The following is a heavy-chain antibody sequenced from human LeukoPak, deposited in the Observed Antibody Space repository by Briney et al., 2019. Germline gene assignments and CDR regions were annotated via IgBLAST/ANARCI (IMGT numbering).Heavy chain of an antibody. J-gene: IGHJ4*02. CDR3: AKDRWNYDLNYFDY. V-gene: IGHV3-23*01. CDR1: GFTFSSYA. Sequence: GGSLRLSCAASGFTFSSYAMSWVRQAPGKGLEWVSAISGSGGSTYYADSVKGRFTISRGNSKNTLYLQMNSLRAEDTAVYYCAKDRWNYDLNYFDYWGQGTLVTVSS. D-gene: IGHD1-7*01. CDR2: ISGSGGST.